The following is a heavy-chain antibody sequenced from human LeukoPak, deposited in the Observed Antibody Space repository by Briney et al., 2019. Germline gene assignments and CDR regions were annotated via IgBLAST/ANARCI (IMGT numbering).Heavy chain of an antibody. V-gene: IGHV3-23*01. CDR1: GFTFSSYA. CDR2: ISGSGGST. J-gene: IGHJ4*02. D-gene: IGHD3-22*01. CDR3: AKVLIRYYDSSGYSI. Sequence: GGSLRLSCAASGFTFSSYAMSWVRQAPGKGLEWVSAISGSGGSTYYADSVKGRFTISRDNSKNTLYLQVNSLRAEDTAVYYCAKVLIRYYDSSGYSIWGQGTLVTVSS.